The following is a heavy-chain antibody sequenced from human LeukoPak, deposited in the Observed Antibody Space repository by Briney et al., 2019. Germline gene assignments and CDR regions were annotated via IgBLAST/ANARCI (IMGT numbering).Heavy chain of an antibody. V-gene: IGHV3-7*03. J-gene: IGHJ4*02. Sequence: GGSLRLSCAASGFTFSSYWMRWVRQAPGKGLEWVANLKQDGSEKSYVDSVKGRLTMSRDNAKNSLYLQMDSLRAADTAVYYCARAPVWSPLWGQGTLVTVSS. CDR3: ARAPVWSPL. CDR1: GFTFSSYW. D-gene: IGHD2-8*02. CDR2: LKQDGSEK.